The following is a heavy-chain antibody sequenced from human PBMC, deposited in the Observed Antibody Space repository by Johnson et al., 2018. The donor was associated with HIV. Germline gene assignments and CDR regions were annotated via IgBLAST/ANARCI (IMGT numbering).Heavy chain of an antibody. D-gene: IGHD4-23*01. V-gene: IGHV3-23*04. CDR2: ISGSGGNT. CDR3: ARDKDYGGNHDAFDI. CDR1: GFTFSNYA. J-gene: IGHJ3*02. Sequence: VQLVESGGDLVQPGGSLRLSCTASGFTFSNYAMSWVRQAPGKGLEWVSSISGSGGNTYYADSVQGRFTISRDNSKNTLYLQMESLRADDTALYYCARDKDYGGNHDAFDIWGQGTMVTVSS.